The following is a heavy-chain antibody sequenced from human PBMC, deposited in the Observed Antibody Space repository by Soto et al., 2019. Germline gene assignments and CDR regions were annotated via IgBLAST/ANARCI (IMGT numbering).Heavy chain of an antibody. D-gene: IGHD3-22*01. CDR3: ARTDSSGYYFVY. CDR2: IYSSGTT. V-gene: IGHV4-31*03. J-gene: IGHJ4*02. CDR1: GDFISSGGYY. Sequence: QVQLQESGPGLVKPSQTLSLTCTVSGDFISSGGYYWSWIRQLPGKGLEWIGYIYSSGTTYYNPSLKSRITISVDTSKSPFSLNLSSVTAADTAVYYCARTDSSGYYFVYWGQGTLVTVFS.